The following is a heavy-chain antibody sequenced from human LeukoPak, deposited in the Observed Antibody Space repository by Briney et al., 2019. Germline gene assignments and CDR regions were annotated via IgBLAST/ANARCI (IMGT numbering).Heavy chain of an antibody. CDR2: IIPIFGTA. D-gene: IGHD2/OR15-2a*01. J-gene: IGHJ6*03. CDR3: AREFYDLGYYYYMDV. V-gene: IGHV1-69*13. Sequence: SVKASCKASGGTFSSYAISWVRQAPGQGLEWMGGIIPIFGTANYAQKFQGRVTITADESTSTAYMELSSLRSEDTAVYYCAREFYDLGYYYYMDVWGKGTTVTVSS. CDR1: GGTFSSYA.